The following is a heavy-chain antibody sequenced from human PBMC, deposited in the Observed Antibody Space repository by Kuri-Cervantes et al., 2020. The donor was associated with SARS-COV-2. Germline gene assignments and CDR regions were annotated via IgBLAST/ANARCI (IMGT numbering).Heavy chain of an antibody. Sequence: ASVKVSCKASGYTFTSYGISWVRQAPGQGLEWMGWISAYNGNTNYAQKLQGRVTMTTDTSTSTAYMELGSLRSDDTAVYYCARYGFRMVRGANPESYYFDYWGQGTLVTVSS. J-gene: IGHJ4*02. V-gene: IGHV1-18*01. D-gene: IGHD3-10*01. CDR2: ISAYNGNT. CDR3: ARYGFRMVRGANPESYYFDY. CDR1: GYTFTSYG.